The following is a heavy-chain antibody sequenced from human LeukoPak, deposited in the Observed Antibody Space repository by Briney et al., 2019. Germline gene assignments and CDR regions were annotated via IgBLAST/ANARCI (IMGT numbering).Heavy chain of an antibody. CDR1: GFTFSSYE. CDR2: IRSTGSII. CDR3: ARVNDYGGNDDAFDI. V-gene: IGHV3-48*03. J-gene: IGHJ3*02. Sequence: GGSLRLSCVASGFTFSSYEMNWVRQAPGKGLEGVSYIRSTGSIIFYADSVKGRLTISKDNAKNSLYLQMNSLRAEDTALYSCARVNDYGGNDDAFDIWGQGTMVTVSS. D-gene: IGHD4-23*01.